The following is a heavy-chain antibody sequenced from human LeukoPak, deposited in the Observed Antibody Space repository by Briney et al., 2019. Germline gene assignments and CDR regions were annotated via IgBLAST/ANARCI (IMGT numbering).Heavy chain of an antibody. J-gene: IGHJ3*02. D-gene: IGHD2-2*01. CDR2: IRYDGSNK. V-gene: IGHV3-30*02. CDR1: GVTFSSYG. Sequence: GGSLRLSCAASGVTFSSYGMHWVRQAPGKGLEWVAFIRYDGSNKYYADSVKGRFTISRDNSKNTLYLQMNSLRAEDTAVYYCARDKARWGDQLTDGRDAFDIWGQGTMVTVSS. CDR3: ARDKARWGDQLTDGRDAFDI.